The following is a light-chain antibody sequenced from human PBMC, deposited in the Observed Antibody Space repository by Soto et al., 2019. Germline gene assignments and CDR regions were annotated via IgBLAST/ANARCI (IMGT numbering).Light chain of an antibody. J-gene: IGKJ1*01. CDR2: GAS. CDR1: QSVSSN. Sequence: EIVMTQSPATLSVSPGERATLSCRASQSVSSNLAWYQQKPGQAPRLLIYGASTRATGIPARFSGSGSGTEFTLTISSLQSEDFAVYYCHRYRNWPPARFGQGTKVDIK. CDR3: HRYRNWPPAR. V-gene: IGKV3-15*01.